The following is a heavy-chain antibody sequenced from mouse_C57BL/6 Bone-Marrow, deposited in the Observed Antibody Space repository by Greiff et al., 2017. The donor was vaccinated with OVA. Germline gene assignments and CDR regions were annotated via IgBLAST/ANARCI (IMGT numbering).Heavy chain of an antibody. CDR1: GYSITSGYY. J-gene: IGHJ2*01. V-gene: IGHV3-6*01. Sequence: EVKLQESGPGLVKPSQSLSLTCSVTGYSITSGYYWNWIRQFPGNKLEWMGYISYDGSNNYNPYLKNRISITRDTSKNQFFLKLNSVTTEDTATYYCASSYGNDFDYWGKGTTLTVSS. CDR3: ASSYGNDFDY. CDR2: ISYDGSN. D-gene: IGHD1-1*01.